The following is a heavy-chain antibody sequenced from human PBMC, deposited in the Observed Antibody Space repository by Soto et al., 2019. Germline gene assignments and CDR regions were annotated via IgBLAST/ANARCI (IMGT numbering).Heavy chain of an antibody. CDR3: TRDAIATARGTDTWFDS. Sequence: VSLRLSCAASGFTFNNYAMSWVRQAPGKGLEWVSAISGNGISTYYADSVRGRFTISRDNSENTLFLQMNRLRADDTAVYCCTRDAIATARGTDTWFDSWGQGGLVTVSS. D-gene: IGHD3-10*01. V-gene: IGHV3-23*01. J-gene: IGHJ5*01. CDR1: GFTFNNYA. CDR2: ISGNGIST.